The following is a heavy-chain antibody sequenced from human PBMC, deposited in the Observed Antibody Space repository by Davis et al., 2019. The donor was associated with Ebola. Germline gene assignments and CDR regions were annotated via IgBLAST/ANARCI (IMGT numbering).Heavy chain of an antibody. CDR1: GFTFSSYD. Sequence: PGGSLRLSCAASGFTFSSYDMHWVRQAPGKGLEWVAVISYDGGNKYYVDSVKGRFTISRDNSKNTLYLQMNNLRAEDTAVYYCAKDLMVYGRGHLGYWGQGTLVTVSS. J-gene: IGHJ4*02. V-gene: IGHV3-30*18. CDR2: ISYDGGNK. CDR3: AKDLMVYGRGHLGY. D-gene: IGHD2-8*01.